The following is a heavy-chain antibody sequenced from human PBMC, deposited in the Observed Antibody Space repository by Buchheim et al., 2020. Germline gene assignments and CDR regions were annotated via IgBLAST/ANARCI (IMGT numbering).Heavy chain of an antibody. Sequence: QVQLVESGGGVVQPGRSLRLSCAASGFSFTSYGMHWVRQAPGKGLEWVAVIWYDESTSYYAHSVKGRFTISRDSSKDIFYLQMNSLSPGDTAFYYCARAEGAHDSSGYDYWGRGTL. D-gene: IGHD3-22*01. CDR3: ARAEGAHDSSGYDY. CDR2: IWYDESTS. J-gene: IGHJ4*02. CDR1: GFSFTSYG. V-gene: IGHV3-33*01.